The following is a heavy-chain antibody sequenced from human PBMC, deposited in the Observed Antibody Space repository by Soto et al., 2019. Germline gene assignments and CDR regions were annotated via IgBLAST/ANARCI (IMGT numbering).Heavy chain of an antibody. CDR2: IKQDGITT. CDR1: GFTFSSYW. J-gene: IGHJ4*02. Sequence: GGSLRLSCAASGFTFSSYWMSWVRQAPGKGLEWVANIKQDGITTNYADSVKGRLTVSRDNAKNTVYLHVNTLRDEDTAVYYCARGGAMGVDYWGQGTLVTVSS. CDR3: ARGGAMGVDY. V-gene: IGHV3-7*01. D-gene: IGHD1-26*01.